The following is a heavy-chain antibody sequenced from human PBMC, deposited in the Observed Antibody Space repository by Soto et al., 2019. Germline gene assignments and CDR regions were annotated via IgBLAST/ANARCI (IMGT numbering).Heavy chain of an antibody. D-gene: IGHD5-12*01. J-gene: IGHJ4*02. V-gene: IGHV4-34*01. CDR1: GGSFSGYY. CDR3: ARNKMATLDY. CDR2: INHSGST. Sequence: SETLSLTCAVYGGSFSGYYRSWIRQPPGKGLEWIGEINHSGSTNYNPSLKSRVTISVDTSKNQFSLKLSSVTAADTAVYYCARNKMATLDYWGQGTLVTVSS.